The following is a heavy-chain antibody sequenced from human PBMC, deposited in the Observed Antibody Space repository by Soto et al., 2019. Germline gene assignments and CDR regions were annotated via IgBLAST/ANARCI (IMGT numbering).Heavy chain of an antibody. D-gene: IGHD6-13*01. CDR2: ISGDAVST. J-gene: IGHJ4*02. V-gene: IGHV3-23*01. CDR1: GFTFDRYA. CDR3: AKDGSAASSWEEYFGT. Sequence: EVQLLESGGGLVQPGGSLRLSCAASGFTFDRYAVSWVRQAPGKGLEWVSGISGDAVSTYYADSVKGRFTISRDNSKNTVYLQMNSLRTEDTAVYYCAKDGSAASSWEEYFGTWGQGALVTVAS.